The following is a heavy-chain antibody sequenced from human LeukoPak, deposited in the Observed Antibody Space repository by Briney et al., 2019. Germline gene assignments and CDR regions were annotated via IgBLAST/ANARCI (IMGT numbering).Heavy chain of an antibody. CDR2: IQYDGSEK. V-gene: IGHV3-30-3*01. J-gene: IGHJ4*02. CDR3: AKDLTGAYCSDY. D-gene: IGHD3-9*01. CDR1: VFSFSSHP. Sequence: GGSMKLSCAASVFSFSSHPINWVRHAPCKGLEWVAVIQYDGSEKRYADSVKGRFTVSRDNSKNTLYLQMDSLTAEDTAVYHCAKDLTGAYCSDYWGQGTLVTVSS.